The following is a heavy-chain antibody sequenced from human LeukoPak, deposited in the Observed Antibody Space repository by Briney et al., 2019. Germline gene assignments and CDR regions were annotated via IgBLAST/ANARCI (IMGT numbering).Heavy chain of an antibody. D-gene: IGHD3-10*01. CDR1: GGSVSDYY. CDR3: ARRTPPAMVRGVIGLRFDP. J-gene: IGHJ5*02. Sequence: SETLSLTCTISGGSVSDYYWSWIRQSPGKGLEWIGYIYHTGSTSYSPSLKSRVTISADTSQNQFSLKLSSVTAADTAVYYCARRTPPAMVRGVIGLRFDPWGQGTLVTVSS. CDR2: IYHTGST. V-gene: IGHV4-59*02.